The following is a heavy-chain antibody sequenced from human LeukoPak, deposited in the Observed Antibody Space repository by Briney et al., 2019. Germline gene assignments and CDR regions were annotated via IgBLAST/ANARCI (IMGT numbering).Heavy chain of an antibody. V-gene: IGHV1-18*01. CDR2: ISAYNGNT. Sequence: GASVKVSFKASGYTFTSYGISWVRQAPGQGLEWMGWISAYNGNTNYAQKLQGRVTMTTDTSTSTAYMELRSLRSDDTAVYYCARDFWNLLSPYGGNLGFDYWGQGTLVTVSS. D-gene: IGHD4-23*01. CDR3: ARDFWNLLSPYGGNLGFDY. J-gene: IGHJ4*02. CDR1: GYTFTSYG.